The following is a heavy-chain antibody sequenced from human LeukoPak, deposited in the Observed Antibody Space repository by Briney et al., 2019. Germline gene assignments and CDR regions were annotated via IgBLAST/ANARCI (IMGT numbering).Heavy chain of an antibody. Sequence: GGSLRLSCAASGFTFSSYSMNWVRQTPGKGLEWVSYISSSSSSIYYADSVKGRFSISRDNAKNSLYLQMNSLRAEDTAVYYCARGAGVVDYWGQGTLVTVSS. V-gene: IGHV3-48*01. CDR2: ISSSSSSI. D-gene: IGHD6-13*01. CDR1: GFTFSSYS. CDR3: ARGAGVVDY. J-gene: IGHJ4*02.